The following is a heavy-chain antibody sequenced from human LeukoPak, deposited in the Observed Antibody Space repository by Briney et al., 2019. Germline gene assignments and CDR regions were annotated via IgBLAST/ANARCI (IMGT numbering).Heavy chain of an antibody. V-gene: IGHV1-2*02. CDR2: LNPHSGDS. D-gene: IGHD3-10*01. Sequence: GASVKVSCKASGYTFTSYYIHWVRQAPGQGLEWMGWLNPHSGDSNVAQKFQGRVTLTRDKSINTVYMELKRLTSDDTAVYYCVKDLWFGDLYWGRGTLITVSP. J-gene: IGHJ4*02. CDR1: GYTFTSYY. CDR3: VKDLWFGDLY.